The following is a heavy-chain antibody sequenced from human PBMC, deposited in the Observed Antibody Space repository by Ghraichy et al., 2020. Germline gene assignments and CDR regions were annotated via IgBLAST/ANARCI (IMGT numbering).Heavy chain of an antibody. J-gene: IGHJ4*02. Sequence: SETLSLTCAVYGGSFSGYYWSWIRQPPGKGLEWIGEINHSGSTNYNPSLKSRVTISVDTSKNQFSLKLSSVTAADTAVYYCARLRKTYYYDSSGYPWGYFDYWGQGTLVTVSS. CDR3: ARLRKTYYYDSSGYPWGYFDY. CDR2: INHSGST. D-gene: IGHD3-22*01. CDR1: GGSFSGYY. V-gene: IGHV4-34*01.